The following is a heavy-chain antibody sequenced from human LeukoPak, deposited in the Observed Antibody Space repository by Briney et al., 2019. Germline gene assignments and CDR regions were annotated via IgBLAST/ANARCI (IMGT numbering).Heavy chain of an antibody. Sequence: GGSLRLSCAASGFTFSSYAMHWVRQAPGKGLEWVAVISYDGSNKYYADSVKGRFTISREDAKNSLYLQMNSLRAGDTAVYYCARRTYYYGSGIYYNDVFDIWGQGTMVTVSS. J-gene: IGHJ3*02. CDR2: ISYDGSNK. CDR3: ARRTYYYGSGIYYNDVFDI. CDR1: GFTFSSYA. V-gene: IGHV3-30*14. D-gene: IGHD3-10*01.